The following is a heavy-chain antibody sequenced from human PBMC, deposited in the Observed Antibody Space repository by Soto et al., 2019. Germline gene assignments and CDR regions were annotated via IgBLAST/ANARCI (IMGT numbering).Heavy chain of an antibody. CDR2: IYYSGST. CDR3: ATQLGPIGKSDY. Sequence: QLQLQESGPGLVKPSETLSLTCTVSGGSISSSSYYWGWIRQPPGKGLEWIGSIYYSGSTYYNPSLKSRVTISVDTSKNQFSLKLSSVTAADTAVYYCATQLGPIGKSDYWGQGTLVTVSS. V-gene: IGHV4-39*01. D-gene: IGHD1-1*01. CDR1: GGSISSSSYY. J-gene: IGHJ4*02.